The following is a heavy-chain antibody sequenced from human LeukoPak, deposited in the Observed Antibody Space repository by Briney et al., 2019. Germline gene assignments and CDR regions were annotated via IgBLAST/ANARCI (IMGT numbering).Heavy chain of an antibody. V-gene: IGHV3-48*03. CDR3: ARCGLPFFYYYMDV. CDR1: GFTFSSYE. CDR2: ISSSGSTI. Sequence: QPGGSLRLSCAASGFTFSSYEMNWVRQAPGKGLEWVSYISSSGSTIYYADSVKGRFTISRDNAKNSLYLQMNSLRAEDTAVYYCARCGLPFFYYYMDVWGKGTTVTVSS. J-gene: IGHJ6*03. D-gene: IGHD2-21*01.